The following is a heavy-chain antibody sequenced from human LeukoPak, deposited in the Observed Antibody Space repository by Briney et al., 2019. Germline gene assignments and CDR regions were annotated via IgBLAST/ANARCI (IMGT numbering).Heavy chain of an antibody. CDR3: ARDRILMVYAPGWFDP. CDR2: INPSGSST. V-gene: IGHV1-46*01. J-gene: IGHJ5*02. Sequence: ASVKVSCKASGYSFTSYYMHWVRQAPGQGLEWMGLINPSGSSTTYAQKFQGRVTMTRDMFTSTDYMELTSLTSDDTAVYYCARDRILMVYAPGWFDPWGQGTLVTVSS. D-gene: IGHD2-8*01. CDR1: GYSFTSYY.